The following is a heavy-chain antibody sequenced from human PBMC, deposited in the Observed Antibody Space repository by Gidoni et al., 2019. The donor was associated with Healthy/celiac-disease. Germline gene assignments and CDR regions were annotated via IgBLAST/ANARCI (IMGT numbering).Heavy chain of an antibody. Sequence: QVQLQQWGAGLLKPSETLSLTCAVYGGSFSGYYWSWIRQPPGKGLEWIGEINHSGSNNYNPSLKSRVTISVDTSKNQFALKLSSVTAADTAVYYCARGRTVVTRGNAFDIWGQGTRVTVSS. V-gene: IGHV4-34*01. CDR3: ARGRTVVTRGNAFDI. J-gene: IGHJ3*02. CDR2: INHSGSN. CDR1: GGSFSGYY. D-gene: IGHD2-21*02.